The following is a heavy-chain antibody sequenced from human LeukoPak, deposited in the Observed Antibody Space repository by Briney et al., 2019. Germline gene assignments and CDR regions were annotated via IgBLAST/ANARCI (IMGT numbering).Heavy chain of an antibody. CDR2: IYSGGST. Sequence: HPGGSLRLSCAASGFTVSSNYMSWVRQAPGKGVEWVSVIYSGGSTYYADSVKGRFTISRDNSKNTLYLQMNSLRAEDTAVYYCARDPSSAYYYYYGMDVWGKGTTVTVSS. CDR1: GFTVSSNY. V-gene: IGHV3-53*01. D-gene: IGHD6-13*01. J-gene: IGHJ6*04. CDR3: ARDPSSAYYYYYGMDV.